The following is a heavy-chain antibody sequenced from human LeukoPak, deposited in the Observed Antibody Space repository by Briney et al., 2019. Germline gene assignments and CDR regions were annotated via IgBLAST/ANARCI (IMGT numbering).Heavy chain of an antibody. V-gene: IGHV4-39*01. CDR2: IYYSGST. Sequence: GTLRLSCAASGFTFSSYGMSWVRQPPGKGLEWVGSIYYSGSTYYNPSLKSRVTISVDTSKNQFSLKLSSVTAADTAVYYCAAVNYYDSSGYYIAYYYYYYMDVWGKGTTVTISS. CDR3: AAVNYYDSSGYYIAYYYYYYMDV. J-gene: IGHJ6*03. D-gene: IGHD3-22*01. CDR1: GFTFSSYG.